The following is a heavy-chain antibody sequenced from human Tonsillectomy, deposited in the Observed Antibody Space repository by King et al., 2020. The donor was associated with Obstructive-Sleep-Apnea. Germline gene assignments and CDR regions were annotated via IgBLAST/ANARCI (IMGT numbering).Heavy chain of an antibody. V-gene: IGHV1-8*01. CDR1: GYTFTDYD. J-gene: IGHJ4*02. Sequence: VQLVESGAEVKKPGASVKVSCKASGYTFTDYDINWVRQAPGQGLEWMGWMHSNNGNTGYAQKFQGRVTLTRDTSISTAYMELSSLRSEDTAVYYCARNIERTGDFDYWGQGTLVTVSS. CDR2: MHSNNGNT. D-gene: IGHD3-16*01. CDR3: ARNIERTGDFDY.